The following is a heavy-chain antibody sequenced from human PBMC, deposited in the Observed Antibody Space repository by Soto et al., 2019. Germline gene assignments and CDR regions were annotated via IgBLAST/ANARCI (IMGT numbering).Heavy chain of an antibody. J-gene: IGHJ6*02. Sequence: VASVKVSCKASGYIFTGYFIHWVRQAPGHGLEWMGWINPYSGDTNSTQNFQGRVTMTRDTSINTLYLELARLRSDDTAVYYCARGALWVRGYHYYGMGVWGQGTSVTVSS. CDR2: INPYSGDT. D-gene: IGHD3-10*01. CDR1: GYIFTGYF. V-gene: IGHV1-2*02. CDR3: ARGALWVRGYHYYGMGV.